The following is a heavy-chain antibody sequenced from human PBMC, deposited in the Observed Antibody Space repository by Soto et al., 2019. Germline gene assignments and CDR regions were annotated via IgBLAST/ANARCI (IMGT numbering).Heavy chain of an antibody. CDR2: INHSGST. CDR3: ARSYDFWSGYYFPYYYYGMDV. V-gene: IGHV4-34*01. D-gene: IGHD3-3*01. J-gene: IGHJ6*02. CDR1: GGSFSGYY. Sequence: SETLSLTCAVYGGSFSGYYWSWIRQPPGKGLEWIGEINHSGSTNYNPSLKSRVTISVDTSKNQFSLKLSSVTAADTAVYYCARSYDFWSGYYFPYYYYGMDVWGQGTTVTVSS.